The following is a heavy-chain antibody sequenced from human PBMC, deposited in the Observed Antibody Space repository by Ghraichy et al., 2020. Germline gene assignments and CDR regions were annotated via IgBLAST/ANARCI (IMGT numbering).Heavy chain of an antibody. J-gene: IGHJ4*02. V-gene: IGHV3-30*02. CDR3: AKGDWGNDIPSSELDY. Sequence: GGSLRLSCAASGFTFSSYGMHWVRQAPGKGLEWVAFIRYDGSNKYYADSVKGRFTISRDNSKNTLYLQMNSLRAEDTAVYYCAKGDWGNDIPSSELDYWGQGTLVTVSS. CDR1: GFTFSSYG. CDR2: IRYDGSNK. D-gene: IGHD3-9*01.